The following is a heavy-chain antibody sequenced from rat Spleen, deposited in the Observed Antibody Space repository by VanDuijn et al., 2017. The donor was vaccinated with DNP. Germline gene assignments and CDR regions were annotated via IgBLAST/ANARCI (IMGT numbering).Heavy chain of an antibody. CDR1: GFTFSDYN. D-gene: IGHD1-4*01. V-gene: IGHV5S10*01. J-gene: IGHJ2*01. CDR2: IIYEGSRT. CDR3: ARGNYPGINTFDY. Sequence: EVQLVESGGGLVQPGRSLKLSCAASGFTFSDYNMAWVRQAPKKGLEWVATIIYEGSRTYYRDSVKGRFTISRDNAKSTLYLQMNSLRSEDTATYYCARGNYPGINTFDYWGQGVMVTVSS.